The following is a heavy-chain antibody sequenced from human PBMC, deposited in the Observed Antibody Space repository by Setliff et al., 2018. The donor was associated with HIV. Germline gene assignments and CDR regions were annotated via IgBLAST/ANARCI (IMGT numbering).Heavy chain of an antibody. D-gene: IGHD3-3*01. J-gene: IGHJ5*02. Sequence: SETLSLTCTVSGGSMNSDSYSWTWLRQPAGKGPELIGHIYVGGSVIYNPSLASRVTISMVPSKNQFPLDLSSVTAADTAKYYCARAKTIGVSAVFFDPWGQGRPVTVSS. CDR3: ARAKTIGVSAVFFDP. CDR1: GGSMNSDSYS. CDR2: IYVGGSV. V-gene: IGHV4-61*09.